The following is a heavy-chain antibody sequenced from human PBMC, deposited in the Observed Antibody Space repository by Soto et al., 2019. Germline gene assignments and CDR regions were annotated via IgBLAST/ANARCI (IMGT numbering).Heavy chain of an antibody. Sequence: EVQLVESGGGLVQPGGSLRLSCAASGFTFSTYWMHWVRQAPGKGLVWVSRINMDGTSTSYADSVKGRFTISRDNAKNTLYLQMDSLRAEDTAVYYCATGLAWGGYGIDNWGQGTLVTVSS. CDR3: ATGLAWGGYGIDN. J-gene: IGHJ4*02. CDR1: GFTFSTYW. CDR2: INMDGTST. D-gene: IGHD5-12*01. V-gene: IGHV3-74*01.